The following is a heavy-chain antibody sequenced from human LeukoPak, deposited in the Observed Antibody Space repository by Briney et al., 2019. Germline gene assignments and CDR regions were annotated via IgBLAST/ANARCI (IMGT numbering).Heavy chain of an antibody. J-gene: IGHJ4*02. CDR1: GASISDYY. Sequence: SETLSLTCTVSGASISDYYWSWIRQPPGKGPEWIGYIYYTGIANYNPSLKSRLTMSVDTSKSQLSLRLSSVTAADTAVYYCLTVDTSMGVDYWGQGTLVTVSS. D-gene: IGHD5-18*01. V-gene: IGHV4-59*08. CDR2: IYYTGIA. CDR3: LTVDTSMGVDY.